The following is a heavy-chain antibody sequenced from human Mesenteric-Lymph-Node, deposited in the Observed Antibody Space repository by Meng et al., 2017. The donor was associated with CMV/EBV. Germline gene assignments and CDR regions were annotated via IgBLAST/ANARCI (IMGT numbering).Heavy chain of an antibody. CDR1: GFTFSDYY. J-gene: IGHJ4*02. Sequence: GESLKISCAASGFTFSDYYMSWLRQAPGKGLQWVSYIRSSVSTINYADSVKGRFTISRDNAKNSLYLQMNSLRAEDTALYYCARMGYSSTWNWDYFDYWGQGTLVTVSS. D-gene: IGHD6-13*01. V-gene: IGHV3-11*04. CDR2: IRSSVSTI. CDR3: ARMGYSSTWNWDYFDY.